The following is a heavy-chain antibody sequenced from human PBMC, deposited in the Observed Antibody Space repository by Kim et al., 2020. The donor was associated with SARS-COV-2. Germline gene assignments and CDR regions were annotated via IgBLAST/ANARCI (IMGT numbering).Heavy chain of an antibody. CDR3: AKVKGQQWGAFDI. CDR1: GFTFSSYA. D-gene: IGHD6-19*01. V-gene: IGHV3-23*01. Sequence: GGSLRLSCAASGFTFSSYAMSWVRQAPGKGLEWVSGISGSGGSTYYADSVKGRFTISRDNSKNTLYLQMNSLRAEDTAVYYCAKVKGQQWGAFDIWGQGTMVTVSS. CDR2: ISGSGGST. J-gene: IGHJ3*02.